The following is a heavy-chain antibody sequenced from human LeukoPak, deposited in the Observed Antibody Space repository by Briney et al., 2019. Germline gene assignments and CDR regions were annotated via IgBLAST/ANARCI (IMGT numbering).Heavy chain of an antibody. D-gene: IGHD2-2*01. J-gene: IGHJ6*02. CDR3: ARDHVVPAASISYYYGMDV. Sequence: GGSLRLSCAASGFTVSSNYMSWVRQAPGKGLEWVSVIYSGGSTYYADSVKGRFTIPRDNSKNTLYLQMNSLRAEDTAVYYCARDHVVPAASISYYYGMDVWGQGTTVTVSS. CDR2: IYSGGST. CDR1: GFTVSSNY. V-gene: IGHV3-53*01.